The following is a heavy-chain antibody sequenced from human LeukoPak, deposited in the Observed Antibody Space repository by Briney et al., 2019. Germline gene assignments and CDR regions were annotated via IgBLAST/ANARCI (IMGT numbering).Heavy chain of an antibody. CDR2: IIPIFGTA. Sequence: SVKVSCKASGGTFSSYAISWVRQAPGQGLEWMGGIIPIFGTANYAQKFQGRVTITADESTSTAYMELSSLRSEDTAVYYCARGTYYDSSGFYYYGMDVWGQGTTVTVSS. CDR1: GGTFSSYA. V-gene: IGHV1-69*13. J-gene: IGHJ6*02. CDR3: ARGTYYDSSGFYYYGMDV. D-gene: IGHD3-22*01.